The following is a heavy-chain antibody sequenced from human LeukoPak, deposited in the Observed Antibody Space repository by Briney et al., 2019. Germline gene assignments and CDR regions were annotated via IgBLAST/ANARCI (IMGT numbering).Heavy chain of an antibody. Sequence: ASVKVSCKASGYTFTDYFIHWVRQAPGQGLEWMGWISPKNGDTKYAQRFQGRVTMTRDTSINTVYMELRRLRSDDTAVYYCTRDEAVYNSGWKQTNWSDPWGQGTLVTVSS. CDR3: TRDEAVYNSGWKQTNWSDP. J-gene: IGHJ5*02. CDR2: ISPKNGDT. V-gene: IGHV1-2*02. D-gene: IGHD6-19*01. CDR1: GYTFTDYF.